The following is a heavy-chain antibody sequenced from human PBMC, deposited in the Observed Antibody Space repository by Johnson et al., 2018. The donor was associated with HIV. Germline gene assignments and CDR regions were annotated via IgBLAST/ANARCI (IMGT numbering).Heavy chain of an antibody. D-gene: IGHD4-17*01. CDR1: GFTVSTNY. CDR3: ARSPEIGDRLWRAFDV. CDR2: IYSDGNT. Sequence: EVQLVESGGGLVQPGGSLRLSCAACGFTVSTNYMTWVRQAPGKGLECVSLIYSDGNTYYADSVKGRFTISRDNSKNTLYLQMNSLRAEDTAVYYCARSPEIGDRLWRAFDVWGQGTMVTVSS. J-gene: IGHJ3*01. V-gene: IGHV3-66*01.